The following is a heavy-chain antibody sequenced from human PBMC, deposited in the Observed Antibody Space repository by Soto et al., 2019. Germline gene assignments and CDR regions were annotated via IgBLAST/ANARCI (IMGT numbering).Heavy chain of an antibody. J-gene: IGHJ5*02. Sequence: GGSLRLACAGSGFAFSTFDIHWVRQAPGKGLEWVSGIGTLSDTFYAASVQGRFTISRQNAKNSVYLQMNSLRAGDTAFYYCARGRSFSYDSTPPPMFDPWGQGTLVTVSS. V-gene: IGHV3-13*01. D-gene: IGHD3-10*01. CDR3: ARGRSFSYDSTPPPMFDP. CDR2: IGTLSDT. CDR1: GFAFSTFD.